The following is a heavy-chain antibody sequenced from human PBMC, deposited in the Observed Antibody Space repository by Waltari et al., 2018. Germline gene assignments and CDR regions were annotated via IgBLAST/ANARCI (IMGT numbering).Heavy chain of an antibody. CDR3: ARGRARYFDY. Sequence: QVQVVQSGAEVKKPGASVKVSCKASGYTFNSYAMHWVRQAPGQRLEWMGWINPGNGNPKYSQKVRGRVTITRDTSASTAYMELSSLRSEDTAVYYCARGRARYFDYWGQGTLVTVSS. CDR2: INPGNGNP. V-gene: IGHV1-3*01. CDR1: GYTFNSYA. J-gene: IGHJ4*02.